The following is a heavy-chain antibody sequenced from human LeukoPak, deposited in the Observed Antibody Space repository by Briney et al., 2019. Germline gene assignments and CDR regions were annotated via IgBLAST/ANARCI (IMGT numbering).Heavy chain of an antibody. CDR3: ARATFGELLSFDY. V-gene: IGHV3-21*01. J-gene: IGHJ4*02. CDR2: ISSSSSYI. CDR1: GFTFSSYS. Sequence: PGGSLRLSCAASGFTFSSYSMNWVRQAPGKGLEWVSSISSSSSYIYYADSVKGRFTISRDNAKNSLYLQMNSLRAEDTAVYYCARATFGELLSFDYWGQGTLVTVSS. D-gene: IGHD3-10*01.